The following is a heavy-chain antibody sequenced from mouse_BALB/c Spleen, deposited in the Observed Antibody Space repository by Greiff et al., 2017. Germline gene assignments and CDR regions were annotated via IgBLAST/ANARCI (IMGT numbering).Heavy chain of an antibody. CDR3: ARYPYYYGSSYAMDY. CDR1: GFTFSSFG. CDR2: ISSGSSTI. Sequence: EVKLVESGGGLVQPGGSRKLSCAASGFTFSSFGMHWVRQAPEKGLEWVAYISSGSSTIYYADTVKGRFTISRDNPKNTLFLQMTSLRSEDTAMYYCARYPYYYGSSYAMDYWGQGTSVTVSS. J-gene: IGHJ4*01. D-gene: IGHD1-1*01. V-gene: IGHV5-17*02.